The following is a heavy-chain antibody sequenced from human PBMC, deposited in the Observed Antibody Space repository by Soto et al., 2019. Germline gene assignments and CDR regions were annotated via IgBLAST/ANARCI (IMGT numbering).Heavy chain of an antibody. J-gene: IGHJ6*02. D-gene: IGHD3-10*01. V-gene: IGHV1-69*13. Sequence: ASVKVSCKASGGTFSSYAISWVRQAPGQGLEWMGGIIPIFGTANYAQKFTGRVRITADESTSQAYMELSSLRSEDTAVYYCARDLSYPSGSNYYGMDVWGQGTTVTVSS. CDR1: GGTFSSYA. CDR3: ARDLSYPSGSNYYGMDV. CDR2: IIPIFGTA.